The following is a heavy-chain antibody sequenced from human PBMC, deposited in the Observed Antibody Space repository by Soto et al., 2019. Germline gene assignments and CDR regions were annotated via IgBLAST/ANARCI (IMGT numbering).Heavy chain of an antibody. CDR2: ISTYNGNT. CDR1: GCTVTSYG. Sequence: ASVKVSCKASGCTVTSYGISWVRHAPGQVLEWMGWISTYNGNTNYAQKLQGRVTMTTDTSTSTAYMELRSLRSDDTAVYYCARIPKWGYCSSTSCYSDYWGQGTLVTVSS. CDR3: ARIPKWGYCSSTSCYSDY. J-gene: IGHJ4*02. D-gene: IGHD2-2*02. V-gene: IGHV1-18*01.